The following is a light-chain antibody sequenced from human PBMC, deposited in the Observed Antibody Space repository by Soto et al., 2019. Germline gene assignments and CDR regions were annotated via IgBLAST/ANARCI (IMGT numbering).Light chain of an antibody. CDR3: SSYRSSSTQVV. CDR2: DVS. V-gene: IGLV2-14*01. J-gene: IGLJ2*01. CDR1: SSDVGGYNY. Sequence: QSALTQPASVSGSPGQSITISCTGTSSDVGGYNYVSWYQQHPGKAPKLMIYDVSNRPSGVSNRFSGSKSDNTASLTISGLQAEDEADYYCSSYRSSSTQVVFGGGTKLTVL.